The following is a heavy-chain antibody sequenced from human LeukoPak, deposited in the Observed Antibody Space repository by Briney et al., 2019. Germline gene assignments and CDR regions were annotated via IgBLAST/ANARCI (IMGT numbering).Heavy chain of an antibody. CDR2: IRYDGSNK. Sequence: GGSLRLSCAASGFTFSSYGMHWVRQAPGKGLEWVAFIRYDGSNKYYADSVKGRFTISRDNSKNTLYLQMNSLRAEDTAVYYCAKDQSILGYCSSTSCYYYYYMDVWGKGTTVTVSS. CDR1: GFTFSSYG. V-gene: IGHV3-30*02. J-gene: IGHJ6*03. D-gene: IGHD2-2*01. CDR3: AKDQSILGYCSSTSCYYYYYMDV.